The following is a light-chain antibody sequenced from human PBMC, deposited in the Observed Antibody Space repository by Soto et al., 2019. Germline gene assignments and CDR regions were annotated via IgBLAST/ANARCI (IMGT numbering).Light chain of an antibody. V-gene: IGKV3-11*01. CDR1: QSISSY. CDR2: DAS. CDR3: QQRSNWPWT. Sequence: EIVLTQSPGTVSLSPGERATLSCRASQSISSYLAWYQQKPGQAPRLLIYDASNRATGIPARFSGSGSGTDITLTISSLEPEDFAVYYCQQRSNWPWTFGQGTKV. J-gene: IGKJ1*01.